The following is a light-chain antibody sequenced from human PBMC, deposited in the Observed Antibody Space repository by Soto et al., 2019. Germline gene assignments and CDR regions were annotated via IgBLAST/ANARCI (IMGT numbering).Light chain of an antibody. CDR2: AAS. J-gene: IGKJ1*01. V-gene: IGKV1-39*01. CDR3: QQTYNSPQT. Sequence: DIQVTQSPSSLSASVGDTVTITCRASQNIFDYVNWYQQRPGRVPRLLIYAASRLQSGVPSRFGGSGSGRDFTLTISTLRPEDFATYYCQQTYNSPQTFGHGTKVDIK. CDR1: QNIFDY.